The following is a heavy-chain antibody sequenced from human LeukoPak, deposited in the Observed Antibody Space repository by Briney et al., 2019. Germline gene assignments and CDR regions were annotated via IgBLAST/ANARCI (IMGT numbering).Heavy chain of an antibody. V-gene: IGHV4-30-4*01. CDR2: IYYSGST. CDR3: ARERSPAATQSYFDY. D-gene: IGHD2-15*01. CDR1: GGSISSGDYY. J-gene: IGHJ4*02. Sequence: PSQTLSLTCTVSGGSISSGDYYWSWIRQPPGTGLEWIGYIYYSGSTYYNPSLKSPVTISVDTSKNQFSLKLSSVTAADTAVYYCARERSPAATQSYFDYWGQGTLVTVSS.